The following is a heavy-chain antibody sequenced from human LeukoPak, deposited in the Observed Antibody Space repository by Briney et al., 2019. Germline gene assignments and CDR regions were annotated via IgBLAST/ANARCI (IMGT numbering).Heavy chain of an antibody. V-gene: IGHV3-66*01. J-gene: IGHJ4*02. D-gene: IGHD2-2*01. Sequence: GGSLRLSCAASGFTVSSNYMSWVRQAPGKGLEWVSVIYSGGSTYYADSVKGRFTISRDNSKNTLYLQMNSLRAEDTAVYYCAKDFHIVVVPAAMTYPLDYWGQGTLVTVSS. CDR3: AKDFHIVVVPAAMTYPLDY. CDR2: IYSGGST. CDR1: GFTVSSNY.